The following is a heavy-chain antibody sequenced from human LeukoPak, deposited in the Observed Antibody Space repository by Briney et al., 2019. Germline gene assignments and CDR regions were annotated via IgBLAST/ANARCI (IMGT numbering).Heavy chain of an antibody. CDR1: GGSISSYY. J-gene: IGHJ3*02. CDR2: IYTSGST. D-gene: IGHD6-13*01. V-gene: IGHV4-4*07. CDR3: TRSEGVFEPFKI. Sequence: SETLSLTCTVSGGSISSYYWSWIRQPAGKGLEWIGRIYTSGSTNYNPSLKSRVTISVDTSKNQFSLKLTSATAADTAMYYCTRSEGVFEPFKIWGQGTMVTVSS.